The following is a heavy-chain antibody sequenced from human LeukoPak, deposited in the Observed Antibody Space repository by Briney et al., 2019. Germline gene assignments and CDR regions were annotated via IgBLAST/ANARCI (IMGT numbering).Heavy chain of an antibody. CDR3: AKALSNNWNFYGGFDY. CDR2: ISGSGGST. V-gene: IGHV3-23*01. D-gene: IGHD1-7*01. J-gene: IGHJ4*02. Sequence: PGGSLRLSCAASGFTFSSYAMSWVRQAPGKGLEGFSAISGSGGSTYYADSVKGRFTISRDNSKNTLYLQMNSLRAEDTAVYYCAKALSNNWNFYGGFDYWGQGTLVTVSS. CDR1: GFTFSSYA.